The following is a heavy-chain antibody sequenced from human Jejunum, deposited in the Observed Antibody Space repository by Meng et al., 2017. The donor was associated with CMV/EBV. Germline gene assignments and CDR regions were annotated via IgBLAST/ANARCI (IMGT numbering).Heavy chain of an antibody. CDR2: LYSGGTT. Sequence: NDISWVRQAPGKGLRWISILYSGGTTCYADTVKGRFTISRDNSKNTLYLQMNSLRAEDTAVYYCAREGTGYCSSSSCPEGLGVFDIWGQGTMVTVSS. CDR1: ND. CDR3: AREGTGYCSSSSCPEGLGVFDI. V-gene: IGHV3-53*01. J-gene: IGHJ3*02. D-gene: IGHD2-15*01.